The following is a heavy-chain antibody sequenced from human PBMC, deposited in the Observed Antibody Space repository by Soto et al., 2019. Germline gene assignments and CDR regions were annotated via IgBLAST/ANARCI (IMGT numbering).Heavy chain of an antibody. D-gene: IGHD3-10*01. J-gene: IGHJ4*02. CDR3: ARAGITMVRGVSSDFDY. CDR1: GGSISSSNW. CDR2: IYHSGST. V-gene: IGHV4-4*02. Sequence: SETLSLTCAVSGGSISSSNWWSWVRQPPGKGLEWIGEIYHSGSTNYNPSLKSRVTISVDKSKNQFSLKLSSVTAADTAVYYCARAGITMVRGVSSDFDYWGQGTLVTVSS.